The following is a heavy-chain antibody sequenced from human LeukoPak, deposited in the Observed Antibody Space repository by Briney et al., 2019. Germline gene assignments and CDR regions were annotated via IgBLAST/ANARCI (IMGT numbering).Heavy chain of an antibody. D-gene: IGHD3-10*01. CDR2: ISGSGIHT. Sequence: PGGSLRLSCAASGLTFNSYAMSWVRQAPGKGLEWVSTISGSGIHTYYADSVRGRFTISRDNSKNTLFLQMKSLRAEDTAIYYCAKDFYGSGSYGYFDYWGQGTLVTVSS. V-gene: IGHV3-23*01. CDR1: GLTFNSYA. J-gene: IGHJ4*02. CDR3: AKDFYGSGSYGYFDY.